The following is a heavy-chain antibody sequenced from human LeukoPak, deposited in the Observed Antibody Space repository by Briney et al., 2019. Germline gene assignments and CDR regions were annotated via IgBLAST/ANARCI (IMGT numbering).Heavy chain of an antibody. J-gene: IGHJ5*02. CDR2: ISYDGSNK. D-gene: IGHD3-9*01. Sequence: GRSLRLSCAASGFTFSSYGMHWVRQAPGKGLEWVAVISYDGSNKYYADSVKGRFTISRDNSKNTLYLQMNSLRAEDTAVYYCAKDRRYFDWLTQDGGFDPWGQGTLVTVSS. CDR3: AKDRRYFDWLTQDGGFDP. V-gene: IGHV3-30*18. CDR1: GFTFSSYG.